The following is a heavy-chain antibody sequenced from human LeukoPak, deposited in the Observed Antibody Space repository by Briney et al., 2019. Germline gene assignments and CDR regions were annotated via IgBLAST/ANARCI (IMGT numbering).Heavy chain of an antibody. V-gene: IGHV1-46*01. D-gene: IGHD6-19*01. CDR2: INPSGGST. CDR1: GYTFTSFH. Sequence: ASVKVSCKASGYTFTSFHMHWVRQATGQGLEWMGIINPSGGSTTYAQKFQGRVTMTRDTSTSTVYMELSSLRSEDTAVYYCARGRLAVAGMGDYFDYWGQGTLVTVSS. J-gene: IGHJ4*02. CDR3: ARGRLAVAGMGDYFDY.